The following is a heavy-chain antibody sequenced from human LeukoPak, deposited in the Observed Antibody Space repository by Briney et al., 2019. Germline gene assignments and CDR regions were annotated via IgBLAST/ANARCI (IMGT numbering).Heavy chain of an antibody. V-gene: IGHV4-59*01. J-gene: IGHJ5*02. CDR1: GGSINSYY. D-gene: IGHD3-10*01. Sequence: SETLSLTCTVSGGSINSYYWSWIRQPPGKGLECLGYIHYTGSTNYNPSLKSRVTISVDTSKSQFSLKLSSVTAADTAIYYCARGGYYGSGNDFRFDPWGQGTLVTVSS. CDR3: ARGGYYGSGNDFRFDP. CDR2: IHYTGST.